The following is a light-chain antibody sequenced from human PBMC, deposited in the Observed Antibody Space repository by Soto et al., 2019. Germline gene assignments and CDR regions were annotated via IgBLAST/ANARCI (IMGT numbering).Light chain of an antibody. V-gene: IGKV3-11*01. J-gene: IGKJ5*01. CDR2: DAS. CDR3: QHYGSSLIT. Sequence: EIVLTQSPVTLSVSQGERATLSCRASQSINNYLAWYQQKPGQAPRLLIYDASNRATGIPARFSGSGSGTDFTLTINRLEPEDFSVYYCQHYGSSLITFGQGTRLEIK. CDR1: QSINNY.